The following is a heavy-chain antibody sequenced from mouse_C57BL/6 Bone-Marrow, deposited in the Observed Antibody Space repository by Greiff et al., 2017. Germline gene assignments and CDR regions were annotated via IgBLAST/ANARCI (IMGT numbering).Heavy chain of an antibody. CDR2: ISSGGSYT. J-gene: IGHJ3*01. CDR1: GFTFSSYG. D-gene: IGHD1-1*01. Sequence: EVQLVESGGDLVKPGGSLKLSCAASGFTFSSYGMSWVSQTPDKRLEWVATISSGGSYTYYPDSVKGRFTLSRDNATNTLYLQISSLKSDDTAMDYCARLPKYCGSSYGWFAYWGQGTLVTVSA. CDR3: ARLPKYCGSSYGWFAY. V-gene: IGHV5-6*01.